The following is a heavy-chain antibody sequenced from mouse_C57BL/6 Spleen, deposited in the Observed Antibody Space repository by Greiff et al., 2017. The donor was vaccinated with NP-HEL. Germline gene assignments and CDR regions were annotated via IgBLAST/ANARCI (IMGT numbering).Heavy chain of an antibody. V-gene: IGHV1-69*01. Sequence: QVQLQQPGAELVMPGASVKLSCKASGYTFTSYWMHWVKQRPGQGLEWIGEIDPSDSYTNYNQKFKGKSTLTVDKSSSTAYMQLSSLTSEESAVYYCALLGVDYFDYWGQGTTLTVSS. J-gene: IGHJ2*01. CDR1: GYTFTSYW. CDR2: IDPSDSYT. CDR3: ALLGVDYFDY. D-gene: IGHD3-1*01.